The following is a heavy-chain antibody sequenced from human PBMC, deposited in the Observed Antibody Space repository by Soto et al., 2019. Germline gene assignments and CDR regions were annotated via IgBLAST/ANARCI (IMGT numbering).Heavy chain of an antibody. J-gene: IGHJ3*02. CDR2: IIPILGIA. CDR1: GGTFSSYT. CDR3: AREFLDYEGAFDI. D-gene: IGHD4-17*01. Sequence: QVQLVQSGAEVKKPGSSVKVSCKASGGTFSSYTISWVRQAPGQGLEWMGRIIPILGIANYAQKFQGRVTITADKHTSTAYMELSSLRSEDTAVYYCAREFLDYEGAFDIWGQGTMVTVSS. V-gene: IGHV1-69*08.